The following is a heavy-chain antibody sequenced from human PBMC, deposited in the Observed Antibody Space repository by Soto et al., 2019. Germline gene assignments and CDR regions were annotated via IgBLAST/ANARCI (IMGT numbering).Heavy chain of an antibody. V-gene: IGHV3-30*18. J-gene: IGHJ4*02. CDR2: ISYDGSNK. CDR3: AKDRASLYFDY. Sequence: GGSLRLSCAASGFTFSSYGMHWVRQAPGKGLEWVAVISYDGSNKYYADSVKGRFTISRDNSKNTLYLQMNSLRAEDTAVYYCAKDRASLYFDYWGQGTLVTVYS. CDR1: GFTFSSYG.